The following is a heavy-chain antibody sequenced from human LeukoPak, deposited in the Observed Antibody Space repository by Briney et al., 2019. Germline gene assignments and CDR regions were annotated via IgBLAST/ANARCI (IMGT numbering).Heavy chain of an antibody. J-gene: IGHJ3*01. CDR1: GFTFNTHS. Sequence: PGGSLRLSCAASGFTFNTHSMNWVRQAPGKGLEWVSSINSGSSHIHYADSMKGRFTISRDNAKNSLYLQMSSLRAEDTAMYYCVRVSQDDDYYVIPVQGAFDLWGQGTMVTVSS. V-gene: IGHV3-21*06. D-gene: IGHD3-10*02. CDR3: VRVSQDDDYYVIPVQGAFDL. CDR2: INSGSSHI.